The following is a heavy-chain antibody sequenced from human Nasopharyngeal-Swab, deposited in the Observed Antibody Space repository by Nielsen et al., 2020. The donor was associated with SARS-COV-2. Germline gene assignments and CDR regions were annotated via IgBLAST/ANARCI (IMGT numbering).Heavy chain of an antibody. Sequence: GGSLRLSCAAPGFTFSSYSMNWVRQAPGKGLEWVSSISSSSSYIYYADSVKGRFTISRDNAKNSLYLQMNSLRAEDTAVYYCARAGLRCPQYCYYGMDVWGQGTTVTVSS. CDR3: ARAGLRCPQYCYYGMDV. CDR2: ISSSSSYI. V-gene: IGHV3-21*01. J-gene: IGHJ6*02. D-gene: IGHD4-17*01. CDR1: GFTFSSYS.